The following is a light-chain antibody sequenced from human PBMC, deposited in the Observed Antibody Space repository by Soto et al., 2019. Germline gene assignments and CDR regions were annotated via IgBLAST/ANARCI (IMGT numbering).Light chain of an antibody. V-gene: IGKV3-20*01. CDR2: GAS. Sequence: EIVLTQSPDTLSLSPGERATLSWRPSQSVSSSYLAWYQQKPGQAPRLLIYGASSRATGIPDRFSGSGSGTDFTLTISRLEPEDSAVYYCQQYGSSPPTFGQGTKVDIK. CDR3: QQYGSSPPT. CDR1: QSVSSSY. J-gene: IGKJ1*01.